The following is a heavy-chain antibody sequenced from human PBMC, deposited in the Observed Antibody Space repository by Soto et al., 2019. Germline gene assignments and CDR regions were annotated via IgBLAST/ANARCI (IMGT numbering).Heavy chain of an antibody. CDR1: GGSISNYY. J-gene: IGHJ4*02. CDR3: ARDPGGRFDS. CDR2: IYYSGST. Sequence: PSVTLSLTCTVSGGSISNYYWSWIRQPPGGGLEWIGYIYYSGSTNYNPALKSRLTISVGTSRKEFSLRLTSVTAADSAVYYCARDPGGRFDSWGQGTLVTVSS. V-gene: IGHV4-59*01. D-gene: IGHD1-26*01.